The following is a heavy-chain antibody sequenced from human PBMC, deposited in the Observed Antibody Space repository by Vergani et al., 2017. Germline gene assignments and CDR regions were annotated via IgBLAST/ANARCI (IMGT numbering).Heavy chain of an antibody. CDR1: GASISDRTPY. J-gene: IGHJ2*01. V-gene: IGHV4-61*02. D-gene: IGHD3-16*01. Sequence: QVQLQESGPGLVKPSQTLSPTCTVSGASISDRTPYWSWIRQSAGKGLEWLGRIHSSGSTNYNPSRKSRVTISVDTSKNQFSLNLTSVTDADTAVYYCARGRGDNWYFDLWGRGTLVTVSS. CDR3: ARGRGDNWYFDL. CDR2: IHSSGST.